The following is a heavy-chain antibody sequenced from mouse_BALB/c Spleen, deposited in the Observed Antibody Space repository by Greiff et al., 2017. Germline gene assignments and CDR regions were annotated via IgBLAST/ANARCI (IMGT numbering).Heavy chain of an antibody. CDR2: ISDGGSYT. J-gene: IGHJ4*01. CDR3: ARERDSSGYVRAMDD. V-gene: IGHV5-4*02. D-gene: IGHD3-2*01. CDR1: GFTFSDYY. Sequence: EVKLVESGGGLVKPGGSLKLSCAASGFTFSDYYMYWVRQTPEKRLEWVATISDGGSYTYYPDSVKGRFTISRANAKNNLYLQMSSLKSEDTAMYYCARERDSSGYVRAMDDWGQGTSVTVSS.